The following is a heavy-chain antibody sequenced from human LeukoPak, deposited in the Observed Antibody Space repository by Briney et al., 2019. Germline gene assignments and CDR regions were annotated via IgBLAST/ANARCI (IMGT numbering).Heavy chain of an antibody. CDR2: IYTPGSA. V-gene: IGHV4-4*07. Sequence: MASETLSLTCTVSGGSISSYYWSWIRQPAGKGLEWIGRIYTPGSANYNPSLKSRVTMSLDTSKNLFSLKLNSVTAADTAVYYCARRAYYYDSSGYGTLIDYWGQGTLVTVSS. CDR3: ARRAYYYDSSGYGTLIDY. D-gene: IGHD3-22*01. J-gene: IGHJ4*02. CDR1: GGSISSYY.